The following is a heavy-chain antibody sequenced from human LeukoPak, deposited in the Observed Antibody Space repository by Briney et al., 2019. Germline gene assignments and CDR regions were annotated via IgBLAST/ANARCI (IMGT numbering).Heavy chain of an antibody. Sequence: SVKVSCKASGGTFSSYAISWVRQAPGQGLEWMGGIIPIFGTANYAQKFQGRVTITADEFTSTAYMELSSLRSEDTAVYYCARGGEAAAGRNWFDPWGQGTLVTVSS. CDR2: IIPIFGTA. D-gene: IGHD6-13*01. CDR3: ARGGEAAAGRNWFDP. J-gene: IGHJ5*02. V-gene: IGHV1-69*01. CDR1: GGTFSSYA.